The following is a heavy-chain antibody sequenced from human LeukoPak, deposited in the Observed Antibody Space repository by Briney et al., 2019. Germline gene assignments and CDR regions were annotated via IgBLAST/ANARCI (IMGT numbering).Heavy chain of an antibody. J-gene: IGHJ3*02. CDR1: GYTFTVYY. V-gene: IGHV1-2*02. D-gene: IGHD7-27*01. CDR2: INPNSGVT. Sequence: GASVKVSCKASGYTFTVYYMHWVRQAPGQGLEWMGWINPNSGVTNYAQNFQGRVTMTRDTSISTAYMELSRLRSDDTAVYYCARDGNWGSLRGAFDIWGQGTMVTVSS. CDR3: ARDGNWGSLRGAFDI.